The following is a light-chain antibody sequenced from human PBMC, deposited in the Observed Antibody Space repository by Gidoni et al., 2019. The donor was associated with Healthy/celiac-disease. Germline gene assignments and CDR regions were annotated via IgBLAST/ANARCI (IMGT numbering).Light chain of an antibody. CDR2: AAS. CDR3: QQSYSTPYT. J-gene: IGKJ2*01. CDR1: QSISSY. V-gene: IGKV1-39*01. Sequence: DIQLTQSPSSLSASVGDSVTIPCRASQSISSYLNWYPQKPGKAPKLLIYAASSLQSGVPSRFSGSGSGTDFTLTISSLQPEDFATYYCQQSYSTPYTFXXXTKLEIK.